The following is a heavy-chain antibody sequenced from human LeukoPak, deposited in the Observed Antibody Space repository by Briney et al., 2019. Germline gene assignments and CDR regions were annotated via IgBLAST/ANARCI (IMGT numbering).Heavy chain of an antibody. Sequence: GGSLRLSCAASGFTFSSYGMHWVRQAPGKGQEWVAVISYDGSNKYYADSVKGRFTISRDNSKNTLYLQMNSLRAEDTAVYYCAKDTDSGSYYAYFDYWGQGTLVTVSS. V-gene: IGHV3-30*18. D-gene: IGHD1-26*01. CDR3: AKDTDSGSYYAYFDY. CDR1: GFTFSSYG. J-gene: IGHJ4*02. CDR2: ISYDGSNK.